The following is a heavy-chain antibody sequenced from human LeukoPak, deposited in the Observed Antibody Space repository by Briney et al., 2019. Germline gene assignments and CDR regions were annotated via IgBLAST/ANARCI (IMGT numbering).Heavy chain of an antibody. CDR1: GFTFSSYV. Sequence: GGSLRLSCAASGFTFSSYVMHWVRQPPGKGLEWVAVISYDGSNKYYADSVKGRFTISRDNSKNTLYLQMNSLRAEDTAVYYCAKDAIGYCSGGSCWKPGFDYWGQGTLVTVSS. J-gene: IGHJ4*02. D-gene: IGHD2-15*01. CDR3: AKDAIGYCSGGSCWKPGFDY. CDR2: ISYDGSNK. V-gene: IGHV3-30*04.